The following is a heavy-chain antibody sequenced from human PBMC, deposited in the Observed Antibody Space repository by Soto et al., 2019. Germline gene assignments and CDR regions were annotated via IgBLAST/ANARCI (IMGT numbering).Heavy chain of an antibody. J-gene: IGHJ4*02. CDR2: ISAYNGNT. V-gene: IGHV1-18*04. D-gene: IGHD2-15*01. CDR1: GYTFTSYG. CDR3: ARGAVVTADFDY. Sequence: ASVKVSCKAPGYTFTSYGISWVRQAPGQGLEWMGWISAYNGNTNYAQKLQGRVTTTTDTSTSTAYMELRSLRSDETAVYYCARGAVVTADFDYWGQGTLVGVSS.